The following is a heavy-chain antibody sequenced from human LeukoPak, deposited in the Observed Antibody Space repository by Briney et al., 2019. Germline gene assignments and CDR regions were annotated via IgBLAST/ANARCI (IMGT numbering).Heavy chain of an antibody. CDR3: ARAQYCSGGSCSFGY. V-gene: IGHV3-48*03. J-gene: IGHJ4*02. Sequence: GGSLRLSCAASGFDFSGHEMNWVRQAPGKGLEWVSHITTSGSTKYYADSVKGRFTISRDNAKKSLYLQMNSLRAEDTAVYYCARAQYCSGGSCSFGYWGQGTLVTVSS. CDR1: GFDFSGHE. CDR2: ITTSGSTK. D-gene: IGHD2-15*01.